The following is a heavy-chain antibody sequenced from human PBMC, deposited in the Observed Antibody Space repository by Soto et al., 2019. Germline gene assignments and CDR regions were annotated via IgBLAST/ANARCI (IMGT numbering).Heavy chain of an antibody. Sequence: PSETLSLTCTVSGVSISSSSYYWGWSRQPPGKGREWIGSISYSGSTYYNPSLKSRVTISVDTSKNQFSLKLSSVTAADTAVYYCARQTGYYGSGSYYYYGMDVWGQGTTVTVSS. D-gene: IGHD3-10*01. CDR2: ISYSGST. V-gene: IGHV4-39*01. CDR3: ARQTGYYGSGSYYYYGMDV. J-gene: IGHJ6*02. CDR1: GVSISSSSYY.